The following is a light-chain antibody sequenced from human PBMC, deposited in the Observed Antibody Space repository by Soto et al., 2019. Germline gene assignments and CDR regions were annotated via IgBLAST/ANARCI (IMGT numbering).Light chain of an antibody. V-gene: IGKV3-11*01. J-gene: IGKJ5*01. CDR1: QSVSSY. CDR2: DAS. Sequence: IGLPQSPSTLSLSPGERATLSCRASQSVSSYLAWYQQKPGQAPRLLIYDASNRATGIPARFSGSGSGTDFTLTISSLEPEDFAVYYCQQRSNWPPSITFGQGTRLEIK. CDR3: QQRSNWPPSIT.